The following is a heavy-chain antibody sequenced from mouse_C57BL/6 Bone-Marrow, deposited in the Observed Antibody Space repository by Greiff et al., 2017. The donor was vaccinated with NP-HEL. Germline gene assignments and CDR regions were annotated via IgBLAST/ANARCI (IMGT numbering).Heavy chain of an antibody. CDR1: GFNIKDDY. J-gene: IGHJ2*01. CDR3: TTDGYGDY. V-gene: IGHV14-4*01. Sequence: EVQLKESGAELVRPGASVKLSCTASGFNIKDDYMHWVKQRPEQGLEWIGWIDPENGDTEYASKFQGKATITADTSSNTAYLQLSSLTSEDTAVYYCTTDGYGDYWGQGTTLTVSS. CDR2: IDPENGDT. D-gene: IGHD2-2*01.